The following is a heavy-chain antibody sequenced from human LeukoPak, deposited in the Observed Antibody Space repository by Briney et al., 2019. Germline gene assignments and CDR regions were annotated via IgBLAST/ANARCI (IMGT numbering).Heavy chain of an antibody. CDR1: GGTFSSYA. J-gene: IGHJ6*03. Sequence: ASVKVSCRASGGTFSSYAISWVRQAPGQGLEWMGGIIPIFGTANYAQKFQGRVTITTDESTSTAYMELSSLRSEDTAVYYCARGPQYQLLYLEDYYYYYMDVWGKGTTVTVSS. CDR2: IIPIFGTA. D-gene: IGHD2-2*02. CDR3: ARGPQYQLLYLEDYYYYYMDV. V-gene: IGHV1-69*05.